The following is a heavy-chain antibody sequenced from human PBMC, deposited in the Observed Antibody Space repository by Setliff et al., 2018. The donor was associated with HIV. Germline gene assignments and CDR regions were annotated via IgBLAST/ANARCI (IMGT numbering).Heavy chain of an antibody. Sequence: PSETLSLTCTVSNNSIGSSYWSWIRQPVGKGLEWIGRIHTLGGTKYNSSLESQVTMSLDTSRNQFSLKLNSVTAADSAVYFCTRDRYANGWLYFDYWGPGILVTVSS. J-gene: IGHJ4*02. CDR3: TRDRYANGWLYFDY. V-gene: IGHV4-4*07. D-gene: IGHD2-2*01. CDR1: NNSIGSSY. CDR2: IHTLGGT.